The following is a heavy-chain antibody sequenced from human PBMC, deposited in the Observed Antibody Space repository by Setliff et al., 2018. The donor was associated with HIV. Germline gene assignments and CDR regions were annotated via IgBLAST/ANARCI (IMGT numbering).Heavy chain of an antibody. CDR3: AREFPRVMGPTTFYLDY. V-gene: IGHV1-8*02. J-gene: IGHJ4*02. CDR2: MNPDSGNT. CDR1: GYTFINYD. Sequence: ASVKVSCKASGYTFINYDIYWVRQTTGQGLEWMGWMNPDSGNTGYAQKFQGRVTMTRNTSISTAYMDLSSLRSEDTAVDYCAREFPRVMGPTTFYLDYWGQGSLVTVSS. D-gene: IGHD1-26*01.